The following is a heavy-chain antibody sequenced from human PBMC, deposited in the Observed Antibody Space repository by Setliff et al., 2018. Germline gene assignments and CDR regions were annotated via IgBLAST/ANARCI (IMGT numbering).Heavy chain of an antibody. CDR2: IRSDGSRT. V-gene: IGHV3-74*01. CDR3: ARDRDGHFQL. J-gene: IGHJ1*01. Sequence: PSETLSLSCAGSGFSFASKVMTWVRQVPGKGLEWVSRIRSDGSRTYYADSVKGRFTISRDNAKNTLFLQMKSLRAEDTAVYYCARDRDGHFQLWGRGTLVTVSS. CDR1: GFSFASKV.